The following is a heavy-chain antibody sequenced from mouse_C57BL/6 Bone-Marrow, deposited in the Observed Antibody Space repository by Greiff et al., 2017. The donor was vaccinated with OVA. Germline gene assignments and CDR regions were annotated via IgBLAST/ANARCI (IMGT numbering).Heavy chain of an antibody. CDR3: ARHKGNYGFDY. CDR1: GFTFSSYG. V-gene: IGHV5-6*01. D-gene: IGHD2-1*01. J-gene: IGHJ2*01. CDR2: ISSGGSYT. Sequence: EVKLMESGGDLVKPGGSLKLSCAASGFTFSSYGMSWVRQTPDKRLEWVATISSGGSYTYYPDSVKGRFTISRDNAKNTLYLQMSSLKSEDTAMYYCARHKGNYGFDYWGQGTTLTVSS.